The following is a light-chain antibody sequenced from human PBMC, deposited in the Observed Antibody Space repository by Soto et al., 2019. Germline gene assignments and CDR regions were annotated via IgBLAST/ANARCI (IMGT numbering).Light chain of an antibody. CDR1: QSISSW. Sequence: DIQMTQSPSTLSASVGDRVTITCRASQSISSWLAWYQQKPGKAPKLLIYDASSLVSGVPSRFSGSGSGTEFTLTISSLQSDDFATYYCQQYNSYSVTFGQGTRLEIK. J-gene: IGKJ5*01. V-gene: IGKV1-5*01. CDR3: QQYNSYSVT. CDR2: DAS.